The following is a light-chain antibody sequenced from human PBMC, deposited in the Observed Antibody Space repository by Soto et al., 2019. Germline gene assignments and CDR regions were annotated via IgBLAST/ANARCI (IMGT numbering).Light chain of an antibody. Sequence: EVELTQSPGTLSSSPGERATLSCRASQSVSSSHLAWYQQKRGQAPRLLIYDTSTRATGIPDRFSGSGSGTDFTLTISRLEPEDFAVYHCQQYGASPWTFGQGTKVDIK. CDR3: QQYGASPWT. V-gene: IGKV3-20*01. CDR2: DTS. CDR1: QSVSSSH. J-gene: IGKJ1*01.